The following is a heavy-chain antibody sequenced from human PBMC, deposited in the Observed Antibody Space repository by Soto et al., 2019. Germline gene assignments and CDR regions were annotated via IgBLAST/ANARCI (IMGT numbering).Heavy chain of an antibody. J-gene: IGHJ4*02. Sequence: GESLRLSCAASGFTFSSYAISWVRQAPGKGLEWVSTISVGGGTTYYADSVKGRFTISRDNSKNTLYLQMNSLRAEDTAVYYCAKDRIAARQIIFFDYWGQGTLVTVSS. CDR3: AKDRIAARQIIFFDY. CDR2: ISVGGGTT. D-gene: IGHD6-6*01. CDR1: GFTFSSYA. V-gene: IGHV3-23*01.